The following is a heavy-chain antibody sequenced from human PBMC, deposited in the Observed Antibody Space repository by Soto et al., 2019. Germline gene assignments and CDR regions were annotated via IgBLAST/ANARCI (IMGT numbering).Heavy chain of an antibody. Sequence: QVQLVQSGAEVKKPGSSVKVSCKSSGGTFGSYAISWVRQAPGQGLEWMGGIIPIFGTADYAQKFQGRVTDTSDQSTITAYLELSSLRSEATVVFYCSSWVMDHYYFGMDVWGQRTTFTFSS. D-gene: IGHD3-16*01. J-gene: IGHJ6*02. CDR3: SSWVMDHYYFGMDV. CDR1: GGTFGSYA. CDR2: IIPIFGTA. V-gene: IGHV1-69*05.